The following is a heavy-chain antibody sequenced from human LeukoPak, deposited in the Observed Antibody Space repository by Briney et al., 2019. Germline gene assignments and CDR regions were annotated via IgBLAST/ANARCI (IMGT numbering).Heavy chain of an antibody. D-gene: IGHD2-2*01. Sequence: ASVKVSCKASGYNFTSYYMHWVRQAPGQGLEWMGIINPSGGSTSYAQKFQGRVTMTRDTSTSTVYMELSSLRSEDTAVYYCARAAPYEYCSSTSCYGSWFDPWGQGTLVTVSS. CDR1: GYNFTSYY. CDR2: INPSGGST. CDR3: ARAAPYEYCSSTSCYGSWFDP. J-gene: IGHJ5*02. V-gene: IGHV1-46*01.